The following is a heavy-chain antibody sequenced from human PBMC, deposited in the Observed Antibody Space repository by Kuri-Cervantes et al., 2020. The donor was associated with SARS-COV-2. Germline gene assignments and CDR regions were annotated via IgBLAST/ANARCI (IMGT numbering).Heavy chain of an antibody. J-gene: IGHJ6*02. CDR2: IYYSGST. D-gene: IGHD2-15*01. Sequence: GSLRLSCTVSGGSISSYYWSWIRQPPGKGLEWIGSIYYSGSTYYNPSLKSRVTISVDTSKNQFSLKLSSVTAADTAVYYCARDNIVVVVAATPYYYYYGMDVWGQGTTVTVSS. CDR3: ARDNIVVVVAATPYYYYYGMDV. V-gene: IGHV4-59*12. CDR1: GGSISSYY.